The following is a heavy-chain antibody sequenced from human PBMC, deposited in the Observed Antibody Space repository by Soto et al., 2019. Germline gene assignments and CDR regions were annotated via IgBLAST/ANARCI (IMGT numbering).Heavy chain of an antibody. V-gene: IGHV4-30-2*01. Sequence: TLSLTCTVSGGSINSRSYSWSWIRQPPGKGLEWIGYIYHSGSTYYNPSLKSRVTISVDRSKNQFSLKLSSVTAADTAVYYCARVPGPWGQGTLVTVSS. CDR2: IYHSGST. CDR1: GGSINSRSYS. CDR3: ARVPGP. J-gene: IGHJ5*02.